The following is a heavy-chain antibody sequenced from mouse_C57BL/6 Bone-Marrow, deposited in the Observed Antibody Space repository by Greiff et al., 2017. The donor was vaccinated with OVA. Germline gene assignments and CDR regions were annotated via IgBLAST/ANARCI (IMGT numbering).Heavy chain of an antibody. Sequence: VQLKESGPELVKPGASVKISCKASGYAFSSSWMNWVKQRPGKGLEWIGRIYPGDGDTNYNGKFKGKATLTADKSSSTAYMQLSSLTSEDSAVYFCAREDYSNYVPFAYWGQGTLVTVSA. J-gene: IGHJ3*01. V-gene: IGHV1-82*01. CDR2: IYPGDGDT. CDR3: AREDYSNYVPFAY. D-gene: IGHD2-5*01. CDR1: GYAFSSSW.